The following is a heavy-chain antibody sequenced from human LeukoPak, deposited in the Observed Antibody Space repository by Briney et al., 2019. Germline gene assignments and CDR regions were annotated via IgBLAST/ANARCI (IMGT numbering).Heavy chain of an antibody. V-gene: IGHV4-34*01. J-gene: IGHJ5*02. CDR2: INHSGST. D-gene: IGHD2-2*01. CDR3: ARGGIVVVPAAPASSWFDP. Sequence: SETLSLTCAVYGVSFSGYYWSWIRQPPGKGLEWVGEINHSGSTNYNPSLKSRVTISVDTSKNQLSLKLSSVTAADTAVYYCARGGIVVVPAAPASSWFDPWGQGTLVTVSS. CDR1: GVSFSGYY.